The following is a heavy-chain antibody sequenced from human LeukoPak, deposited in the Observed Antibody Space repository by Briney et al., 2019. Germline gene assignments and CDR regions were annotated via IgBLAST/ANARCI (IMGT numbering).Heavy chain of an antibody. CDR2: ISNSGFGT. D-gene: IGHD2-15*01. J-gene: IGHJ4*02. CDR1: GFTFSNYG. Sequence: GGSLRLSCAASGFTFSNYGMSWVRQAPGKGLEWVSSISNSGFGTYYADSVKGRFSISRDNSKNTLYLQLNRLRAEDTAVYYCAKDLVVVAATDDFWGRGSLVTVSS. CDR3: AKDLVVVAATDDF. V-gene: IGHV3-23*01.